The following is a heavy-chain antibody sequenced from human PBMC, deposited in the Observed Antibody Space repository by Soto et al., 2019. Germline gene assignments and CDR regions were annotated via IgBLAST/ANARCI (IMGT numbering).Heavy chain of an antibody. CDR3: AKDRIAVAGTIGH. J-gene: IGHJ4*01. CDR2: ITGSGGST. D-gene: IGHD6-19*01. CDR1: GLMYSSYA. Sequence: PGGSLRLSCVACGLMYSSYAMSWVRQAPGKGLEWVSAITGSGGSTYYADSVKGRFTISRDNSKNTLYLQMSSLRAEDTAVYYCAKDRIAVAGTIGHWGHGTLLTVYS. V-gene: IGHV3-23*01.